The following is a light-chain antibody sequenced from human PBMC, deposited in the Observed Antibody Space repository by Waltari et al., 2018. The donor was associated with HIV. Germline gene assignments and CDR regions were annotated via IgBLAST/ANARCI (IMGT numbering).Light chain of an antibody. V-gene: IGKV1-39*01. J-gene: IGKJ2*01. CDR1: QSISSY. CDR2: AAS. CDR3: QQSYSTPYT. Sequence: DIQMTQSPSSLSASVGDRVTITCRARQSISSYLNWYQQKPGKAPKLLIYAASSLQSGVLSRFSGSGAGTDYSFTISSLQPDDFATYYCQQSYSTPYTFGHGTKLEIK.